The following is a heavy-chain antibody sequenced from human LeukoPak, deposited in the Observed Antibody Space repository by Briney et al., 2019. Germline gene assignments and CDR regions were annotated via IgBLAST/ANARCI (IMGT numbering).Heavy chain of an antibody. V-gene: IGHV4-59*08. J-gene: IGHJ5*02. CDR2: IHYSGST. CDR1: GGSISSYY. Sequence: PSETLSLTCTVSGGSISSYYWSWIRQPPGKELEWIGYIHYSGSTYYNPSLKSRVTISVDTSKNQFSLKLGSVTAADTAVYYCAREGLDCGGNSGGFDPWGQGTLVTVSS. CDR3: AREGLDCGGNSGGFDP. D-gene: IGHD4-23*01.